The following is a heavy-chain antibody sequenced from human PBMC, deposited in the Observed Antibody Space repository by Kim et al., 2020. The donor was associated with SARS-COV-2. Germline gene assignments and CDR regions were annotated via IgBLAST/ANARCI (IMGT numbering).Heavy chain of an antibody. CDR3: TTEGHLYYFDY. CDR2: T. J-gene: IGHJ4*02. Sequence: TDYAAPVKGRFTISRDDSKNTLYLQMNSLKTEDTAVYYCTTEGHLYYFDYWGQGTLVTVSS. D-gene: IGHD3-3*02. V-gene: IGHV3-15*01.